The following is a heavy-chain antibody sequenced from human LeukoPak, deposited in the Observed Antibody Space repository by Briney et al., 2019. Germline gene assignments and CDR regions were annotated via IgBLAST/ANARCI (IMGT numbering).Heavy chain of an antibody. J-gene: IGHJ4*02. Sequence: ASVKVSCKASGYTFTSYGISWVRQAPGQGLEWMGIINPSGGSTSYAQKFQGRVTMTRDTSTSTVYMELSSLRSEDTAVYYCARGVVVVAATKASPFDYWGQGTLVTVSS. CDR3: ARGVVVVAATKASPFDY. CDR1: GYTFTSYG. D-gene: IGHD2-15*01. V-gene: IGHV1-46*03. CDR2: INPSGGST.